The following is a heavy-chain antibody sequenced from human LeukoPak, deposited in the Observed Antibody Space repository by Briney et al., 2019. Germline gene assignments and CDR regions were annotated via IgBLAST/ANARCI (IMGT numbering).Heavy chain of an antibody. CDR3: ARGPYYAAGSFDY. CDR1: GFSFSSNW. Sequence: GGSLRLSSTASGFSFSSNWMYWVRQAPGKGLVWVSRISIDGGDTVYADSVKGRFTVSRDNAKDTLYLQMNSLRVEDTAVYYCARGPYYAAGSFDYWGQGTLVTVSS. V-gene: IGHV3-74*01. D-gene: IGHD3-10*01. J-gene: IGHJ4*02. CDR2: ISIDGGDT.